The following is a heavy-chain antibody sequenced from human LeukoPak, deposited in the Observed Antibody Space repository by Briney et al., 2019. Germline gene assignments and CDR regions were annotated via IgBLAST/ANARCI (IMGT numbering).Heavy chain of an antibody. CDR1: GYTFTNYG. CDR3: ARDGSGSWNDY. J-gene: IGHJ4*02. V-gene: IGHV1-18*01. Sequence: GASVKVSCKASGYTFTNYGISWVRQAPGQGLEWMGWINPYNGNTDSAQKFQGRVTMATDTSTSTAYMELRSLRSDDTAVYFCARDGSGSWNDYWGQGTLVTVSS. D-gene: IGHD3-3*01. CDR2: INPYNGNT.